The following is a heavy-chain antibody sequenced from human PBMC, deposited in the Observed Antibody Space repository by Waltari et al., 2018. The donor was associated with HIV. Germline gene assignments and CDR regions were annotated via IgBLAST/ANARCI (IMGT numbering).Heavy chain of an antibody. D-gene: IGHD4-17*01. Sequence: EVQLVESGGGLVQPGGSLRFPCAASGSTFRCYWMHWVRQAPGKGLVWKSSISSDGSTTNYANSVKGPLAISRDTAKDTLYLQMNSLRADDTAVYYCARENTMTYYDALEIWGQGTMGSASS. J-gene: IGHJ3*02. CDR3: ARENTMTYYDALEI. CDR1: GSTFRCYW. CDR2: ISSDGSTT. V-gene: IGHV3-74*01.